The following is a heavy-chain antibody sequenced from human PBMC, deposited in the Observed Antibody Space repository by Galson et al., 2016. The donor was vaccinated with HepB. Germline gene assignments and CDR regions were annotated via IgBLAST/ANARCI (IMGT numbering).Heavy chain of an antibody. V-gene: IGHV3-23*01. J-gene: IGHJ5*02. D-gene: IGHD3-10*01. CDR2: ISGSGGST. CDR3: ARDTYGSFDP. Sequence: SLRLSCAASGFSFSTYGMSWVRQAPGKGLAWVSAISGSGGSTYYADSVRGRFTISRDNSKNTVYLQMDSLRAEDTAVYYCARDTYGSFDPWGQGALVTVSS. CDR1: GFSFSTYG.